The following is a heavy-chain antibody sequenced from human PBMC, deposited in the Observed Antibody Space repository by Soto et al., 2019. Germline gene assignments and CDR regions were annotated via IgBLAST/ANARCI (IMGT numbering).Heavy chain of an antibody. CDR3: ASRHYGGNSNFDY. CDR1: GVTFSSYA. Sequence: ASVKVSCKASGVTFSSYAISWVRQAPGQGLEWMGGIIPIFGTANYAQKFQGRVTITADKSTSTAYMELSSLRSEDTAVYYCASRHYGGNSNFDYWGQGTLVTVSS. D-gene: IGHD2-21*02. CDR2: IIPIFGTA. J-gene: IGHJ4*02. V-gene: IGHV1-69*06.